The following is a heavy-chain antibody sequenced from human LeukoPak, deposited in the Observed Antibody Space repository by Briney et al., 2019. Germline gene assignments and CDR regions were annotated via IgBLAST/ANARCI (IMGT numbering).Heavy chain of an antibody. V-gene: IGHV1-69*04. CDR2: IIPIFGIA. D-gene: IGHD3-10*01. CDR1: GGTFSSYA. Sequence: SVKVSCKASGGTFSSYAISWVRQAPGQGLEWMGRIIPIFGIANYAQKFQGRVKITADKSTSTAYMELSSLRSEDTAVYYCARESPPSYGSGSYSSYFDYWGQGTLVTVSS. J-gene: IGHJ4*02. CDR3: ARESPPSYGSGSYSSYFDY.